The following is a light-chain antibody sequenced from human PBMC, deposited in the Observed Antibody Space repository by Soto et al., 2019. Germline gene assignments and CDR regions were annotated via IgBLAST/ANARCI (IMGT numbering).Light chain of an antibody. V-gene: IGKV3-11*01. CDR3: LQRSNSIT. J-gene: IGKJ5*01. Sequence: EIVLTQSPATLSLSPGERATLSCRASQSVSSYLAWYQQKSGQAPRLLLYDASNRANGIPARFSGSGTGTALALTIRSLEPEDCPGYCCLQRSNSITFGPGTRLASK. CDR2: DAS. CDR1: QSVSSY.